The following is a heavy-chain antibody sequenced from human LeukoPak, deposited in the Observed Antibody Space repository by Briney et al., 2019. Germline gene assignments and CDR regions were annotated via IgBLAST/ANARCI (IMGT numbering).Heavy chain of an antibody. D-gene: IGHD2-2*01. J-gene: IGHJ4*02. Sequence: GGSLRLSCAASGFTFSSYWMHWVRQAPGKGLVWVSRIDSDGSSTNYADSVKGRFTISRDNAKNTLYLQMNSLRAEDTAVYYCARVGLYCSSNSCPFDYWGQGTLVTVSS. CDR2: IDSDGSST. V-gene: IGHV3-74*01. CDR1: GFTFSSYW. CDR3: ARVGLYCSSNSCPFDY.